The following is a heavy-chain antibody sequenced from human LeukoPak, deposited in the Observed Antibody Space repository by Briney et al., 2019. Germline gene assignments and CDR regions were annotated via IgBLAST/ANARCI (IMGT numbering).Heavy chain of an antibody. V-gene: IGHV4-34*01. Sequence: SETLSLTCAVYGGSFSGYYWSWIRQPPGKGLEWIGEINHSGSTNYNPSLKSRLTISVDTSKNQFSLKLSSVTAADTAVYYCARGLVGATHDAFDIWGQGTMVTVSS. CDR3: ARGLVGATHDAFDI. CDR1: GGSFSGYY. D-gene: IGHD1-26*01. J-gene: IGHJ3*02. CDR2: INHSGST.